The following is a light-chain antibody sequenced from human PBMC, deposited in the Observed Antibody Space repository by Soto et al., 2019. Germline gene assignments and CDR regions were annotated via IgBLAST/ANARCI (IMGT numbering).Light chain of an antibody. CDR3: MQGTDWPPKT. CDR2: KVS. Sequence: DVVMTQSPLSLPVTLGQPASISCRSSQGLVCSDGNTYLSWFQQRPGQSPRRLIYKVSNRDSGVPDRFSGSGSGTDFTLMISRVEADDVGIYYCMQGTDWPPKTFGQGTKVEIK. V-gene: IGKV2-30*01. J-gene: IGKJ1*01. CDR1: QGLVCSDGNTY.